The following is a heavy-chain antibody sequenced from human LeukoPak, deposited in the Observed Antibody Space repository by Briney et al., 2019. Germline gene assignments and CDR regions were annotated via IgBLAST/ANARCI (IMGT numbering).Heavy chain of an antibody. J-gene: IGHJ1*01. Sequence: GGALRLSRAASRFTFSTYWMHWVGQAPGKGRVWVSRIKSDGSTNYADSVKGRFTISRDNAKNTLSLQMNSLRPEDTGVYYCARAPSEIGGYYPEYFRHWGQGTLVTVSS. D-gene: IGHD3-22*01. CDR3: ARAPSEIGGYYPEYFRH. CDR1: RFTFSTYW. CDR2: IKSDGST. V-gene: IGHV3-74*01.